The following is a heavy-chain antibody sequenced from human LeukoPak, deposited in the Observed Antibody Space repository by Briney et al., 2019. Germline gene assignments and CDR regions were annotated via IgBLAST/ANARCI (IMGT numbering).Heavy chain of an antibody. J-gene: IGHJ4*02. Sequence: SETLSLTCTVSGGSISSYYWSWIRQPAGKGLEWIGRIDTSGNTNYKPSLKSRVTMSVDTSKNQFSLKLSSVTAADTAVYYCARQTGYCSGGSCQYYFDYWGQGTLVTVSS. V-gene: IGHV4-4*07. D-gene: IGHD2-15*01. CDR2: IDTSGNT. CDR3: ARQTGYCSGGSCQYYFDY. CDR1: GGSISSYY.